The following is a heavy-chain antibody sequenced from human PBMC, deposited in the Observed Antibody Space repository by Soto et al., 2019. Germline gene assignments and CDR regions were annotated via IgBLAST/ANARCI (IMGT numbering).Heavy chain of an antibody. Sequence: PGGSLRLSCSASGFTFSSFSMHWVRQSPGKGLEYVSHMSSDGGRIYYADSVKGRFTISRDNSKNMLYLQMSSLRPDDSAVYYCVKSRGGANYDFFDSGQGTQVTVSS. CDR2: MSSDGGRI. J-gene: IGHJ4*02. D-gene: IGHD3-3*01. CDR3: VKSRGGANYDFFD. V-gene: IGHV3-64D*06. CDR1: GFTFSSFS.